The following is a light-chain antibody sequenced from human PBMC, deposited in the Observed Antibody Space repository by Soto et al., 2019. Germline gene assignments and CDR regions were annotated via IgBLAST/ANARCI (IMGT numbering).Light chain of an antibody. V-gene: IGKV3-20*01. Sequence: EIVLTQSPGTLSLSPGELATVSFRASQSVNSNLLAWFQQKPGQAPRLLIHDAYRRATGIPDRFSGSGSGTDFTLSISRLEPEDFAVYYCRQYVSSPLTFGQGTTLEIK. CDR2: DAY. J-gene: IGKJ2*01. CDR1: QSVNSNL. CDR3: RQYVSSPLT.